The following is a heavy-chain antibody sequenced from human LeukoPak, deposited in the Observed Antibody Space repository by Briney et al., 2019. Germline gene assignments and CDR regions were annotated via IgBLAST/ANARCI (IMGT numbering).Heavy chain of an antibody. CDR3: ARDYEETGAFDI. D-gene: IGHD3-16*01. CDR2: ISYDGSNK. V-gene: IGHV3-30-3*01. J-gene: IGHJ3*02. Sequence: GGSLRLSCAASGFTFSSYAMHWVRQAPGKGLEWVAVISYDGSNKYYADSVKGRFTISRDNSKNTLYLQMNSLRAEDTAVYYCARDYEETGAFDIWGQGTMVTVSS. CDR1: GFTFSSYA.